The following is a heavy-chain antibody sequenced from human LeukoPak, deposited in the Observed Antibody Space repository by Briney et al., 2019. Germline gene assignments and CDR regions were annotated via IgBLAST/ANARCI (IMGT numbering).Heavy chain of an antibody. D-gene: IGHD1-26*01. Sequence: PGGSLRLSCGASGFTFSSYEMNWVRQAPGKGLEWVSYISSSGSTMYYAHSVKGRFTISRDNAKNSLYLQMNSLRAEDTAVYYCARAGSYRLYYYYYMDVWGKGTTVTISS. CDR3: ARAGSYRLYYYYYMDV. V-gene: IGHV3-48*03. CDR2: ISSSGSTM. J-gene: IGHJ6*03. CDR1: GFTFSSYE.